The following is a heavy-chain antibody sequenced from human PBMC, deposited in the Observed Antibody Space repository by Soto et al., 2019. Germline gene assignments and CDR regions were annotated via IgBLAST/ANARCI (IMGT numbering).Heavy chain of an antibody. CDR1: GFTFSSYA. V-gene: IGHV3-30-3*01. CDR2: ISYDGSNK. D-gene: IGHD2-15*01. J-gene: IGHJ6*02. CDR3: ARDGEYGGSDLNYGMDV. Sequence: QVQLVESGGGVVQPGXSLRLSCAASGFTFSSYAMHWVRQAPGKGLEWVAVISYDGSNKYYADSVKGRFTISRDNSKNTLYLQMNSLRAEDTAVYYCARDGEYGGSDLNYGMDVWGQGTTVTVSS.